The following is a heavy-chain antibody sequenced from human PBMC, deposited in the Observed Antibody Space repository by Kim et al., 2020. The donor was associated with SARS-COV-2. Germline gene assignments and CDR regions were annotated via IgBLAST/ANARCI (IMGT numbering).Heavy chain of an antibody. V-gene: IGHV3-23*01. D-gene: IGHD3-10*01. J-gene: IGHJ5*02. CDR1: GFTFSSYA. CDR2: ISGSGGST. Sequence: GGSLRLSCAASGFTFSSYAMSWVRQAPGKGLEWVSAISGSGGSTYYADSVKGRFTISRDNSKNTLYLQMNSLRAEDTAVYYCAKVDGSGSYPEYNWFDPWGQGTLVTVSS. CDR3: AKVDGSGSYPEYNWFDP.